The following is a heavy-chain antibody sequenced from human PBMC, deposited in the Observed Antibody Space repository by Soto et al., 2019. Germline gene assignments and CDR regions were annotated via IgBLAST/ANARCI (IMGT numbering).Heavy chain of an antibody. V-gene: IGHV4-59*08. CDR1: GGSIMSYY. D-gene: IGHD3-10*01. CDR3: AREVDYYGSGSYSDDAFDI. Sequence: SETLSLTCTVLGGSIMSYYCSWIRQPPGKGLEWIGYIYYSGSTNYTPSLKSRVTISVDTSKNQFPLKLSSVTAADTAVYYCAREVDYYGSGSYSDDAFDIWGQGTMVTVSS. J-gene: IGHJ3*02. CDR2: IYYSGST.